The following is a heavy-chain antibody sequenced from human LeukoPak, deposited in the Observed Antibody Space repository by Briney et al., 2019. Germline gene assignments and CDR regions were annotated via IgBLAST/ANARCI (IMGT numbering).Heavy chain of an antibody. CDR3: ARDLGDYWSGFRSYFFDY. Sequence: KPSETLSLTCTVSGGSISSGNYYWGWIRQPPGKGLEWIGSISHSGSTYYNASLKSRVRISVDTSKNQFSLKLSSVTAADTAVYYCARDLGDYWSGFRSYFFDYWGQGTLVTVSS. CDR2: ISHSGST. D-gene: IGHD3-3*01. CDR1: GGSISSGNYY. V-gene: IGHV4-39*07. J-gene: IGHJ4*02.